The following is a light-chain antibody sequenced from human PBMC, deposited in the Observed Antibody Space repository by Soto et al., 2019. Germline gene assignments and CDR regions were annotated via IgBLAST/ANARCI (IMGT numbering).Light chain of an antibody. Sequence: QSVLTQPPSASGTPGQRVTISCSGSSSNIGSNTVNWYQQLPGTAPRLVIFGSNQRPSGVPDRFSGSMSGTSASLAISGLHSEDEADYYCATWDDTLSGLVFGGGTQLTVL. V-gene: IGLV1-44*01. CDR1: SSNIGSNT. CDR3: ATWDDTLSGLV. J-gene: IGLJ2*01. CDR2: GSN.